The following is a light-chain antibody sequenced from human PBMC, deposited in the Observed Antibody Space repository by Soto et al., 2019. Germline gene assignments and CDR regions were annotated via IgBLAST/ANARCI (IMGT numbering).Light chain of an antibody. Sequence: QSVLTQPPSASGTPGQRVTISCSGRSSNIGSNAVNWYQQLPGTAPKLLIYSNNQLPSGVPDRLSGSKSGTSASLAISGLQSENEPDYYCGAWVDSLDGRYVFGTRTKVTVL. J-gene: IGLJ1*01. V-gene: IGLV1-44*01. CDR3: GAWVDSLDGRYV. CDR2: SNN. CDR1: SSNIGSNA.